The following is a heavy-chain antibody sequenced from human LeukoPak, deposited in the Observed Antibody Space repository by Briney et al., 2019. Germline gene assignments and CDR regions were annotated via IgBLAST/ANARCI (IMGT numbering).Heavy chain of an antibody. CDR2: ISAYNGNT. CDR3: AREWWGYDVLTGDNWFDP. CDR1: GYTFTSYG. V-gene: IGHV1-18*01. Sequence: ASVKVSCKASGYTFTSYGISWVRQAPGQGLEWMGWISAYNGNTNYAQKLQGRVTMTTDTSTSTAYIELRSLTSDDTAAYYCAREWWGYDVLTGDNWFDPWGQGTLVTVSS. J-gene: IGHJ5*02. D-gene: IGHD3-9*01.